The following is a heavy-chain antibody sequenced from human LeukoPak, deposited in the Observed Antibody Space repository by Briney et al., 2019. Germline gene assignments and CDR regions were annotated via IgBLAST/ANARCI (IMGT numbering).Heavy chain of an antibody. Sequence: PGGSLRLYCAASGFTFSSYSMNWVRQAPGKGLEWVSSISSNSSYIYYADSVKGRFTISRDNAKNSLYLQMNSLRAEDTAVYYCARDLPYYGRGSTFDYWGQGTLVTVSS. D-gene: IGHD3-22*01. CDR1: GFTFSSYS. CDR3: ARDLPYYGRGSTFDY. J-gene: IGHJ4*02. V-gene: IGHV3-21*01. CDR2: ISSNSSYI.